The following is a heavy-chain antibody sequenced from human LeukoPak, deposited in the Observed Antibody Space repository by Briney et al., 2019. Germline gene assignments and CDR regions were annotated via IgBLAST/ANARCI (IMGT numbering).Heavy chain of an antibody. CDR1: GGSVSSGSYY. CDR3: ARASVYHYDRSGHSYHFDR. D-gene: IGHD3-22*01. V-gene: IGHV4-61*01. CDR2: IYYNGTT. J-gene: IGHJ4*02. Sequence: SETLSLTCTVSGGSVSSGSYYWTWIRQPPGKGLEWIGYIYYNGTTSYNPSLRSRVTISVDTSKNQVSLKLSSVTAADTAVYYCARASVYHYDRSGHSYHFDRWGQGTLVTVSS.